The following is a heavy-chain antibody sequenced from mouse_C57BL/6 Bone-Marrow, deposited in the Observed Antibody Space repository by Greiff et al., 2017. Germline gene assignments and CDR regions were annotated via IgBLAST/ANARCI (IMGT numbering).Heavy chain of an antibody. V-gene: IGHV1-53*01. CDR3: ARDTTVVAGYYFDY. CDR1: GYTFTSYW. D-gene: IGHD1-1*01. Sequence: VQLQQPGTELVKPGASVKLSCKASGYTFTSYWLHWVKQRPGQGLEWIGNINPSNGGTNYNEKFKSKATLTVDKSSSTAYMQLSSLTSEDSAVYYCARDTTVVAGYYFDYWGQGTTLTVSS. CDR2: INPSNGGT. J-gene: IGHJ2*01.